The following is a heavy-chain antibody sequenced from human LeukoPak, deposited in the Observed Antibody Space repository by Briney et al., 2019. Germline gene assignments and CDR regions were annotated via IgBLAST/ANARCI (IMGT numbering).Heavy chain of an antibody. Sequence: GGSLRLSCAASEFTFSSYAMSWVRQAPGKGLEWVSAISGSGGSTYYADSVKGRLTISRDNSKNTLYLQMNSLRAEDTAVYYCAKDLSVSYYDFWSGYSDPFDYWGQGTLVTVSS. CDR3: AKDLSVSYYDFWSGYSDPFDY. D-gene: IGHD3-3*01. CDR2: ISGSGGST. V-gene: IGHV3-23*01. J-gene: IGHJ4*02. CDR1: EFTFSSYA.